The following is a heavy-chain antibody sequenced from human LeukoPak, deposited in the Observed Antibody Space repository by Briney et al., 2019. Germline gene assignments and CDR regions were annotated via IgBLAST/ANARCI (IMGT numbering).Heavy chain of an antibody. CDR2: ISGSSGST. CDR1: GFTFSSYA. J-gene: IGHJ4*02. V-gene: IGHV3-23*01. Sequence: GGSLRLSCAASGFTFSSYAMSWVRQAPGKGLEWVSAISGSSGSTYYADSVKGRFTISRDNSKNTLYLQMNSLRAEDTAVYYCAKERGAYYDSSGYPSWAFDYWGQGTLVTVSS. CDR3: AKERGAYYDSSGYPSWAFDY. D-gene: IGHD3-22*01.